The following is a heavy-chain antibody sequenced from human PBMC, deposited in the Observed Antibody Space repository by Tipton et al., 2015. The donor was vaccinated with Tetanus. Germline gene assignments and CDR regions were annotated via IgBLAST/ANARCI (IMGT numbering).Heavy chain of an antibody. Sequence: LRLSCTVSGGSISSNYWGWVRQPPGKGLEWIGSIFYTGSTYYNPSLKSRVTMSVDTSKNQFSLRLRSVTAADTAVFYCAGLYYYDSASYPLYWGQGTLVTVSS. J-gene: IGHJ4*02. CDR3: AGLYYYDSASYPLY. CDR2: IFYTGST. D-gene: IGHD3-10*01. CDR1: GGSISSNY. V-gene: IGHV4-39*01.